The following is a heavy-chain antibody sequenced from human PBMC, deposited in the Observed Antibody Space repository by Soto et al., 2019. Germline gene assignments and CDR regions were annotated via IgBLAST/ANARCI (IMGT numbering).Heavy chain of an antibody. D-gene: IGHD3-10*01. CDR3: ARGLWFGELGSYYYYMDV. CDR1: GYTFTSYD. Sequence: QVQLVQSGAEVKKPGASVKVSCKASGYTFTSYDINWVRQATGQGLEWMGCMNPNSGNTGYAQKFQGSVTMTRNTSISTAYMELSSLRSEDTAVYYCARGLWFGELGSYYYYMDVWGKGTTVTVSS. J-gene: IGHJ6*03. CDR2: MNPNSGNT. V-gene: IGHV1-8*01.